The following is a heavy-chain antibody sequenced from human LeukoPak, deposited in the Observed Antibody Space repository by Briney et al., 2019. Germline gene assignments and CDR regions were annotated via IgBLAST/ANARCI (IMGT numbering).Heavy chain of an antibody. CDR3: ARDGDATVTNDY. CDR1: GFTFSSYE. D-gene: IGHD4-11*01. J-gene: IGHJ4*02. V-gene: IGHV3-48*03. Sequence: GGSLRLSCAASGFTFSSYEINWVRQAPGKGLEWVSYISSSGSTIYYADSVKGRFTISRDNAKNSLYLQMNSLRAEDTAVYYCARDGDATVTNDYWGQGTLVTVSS. CDR2: ISSSGSTI.